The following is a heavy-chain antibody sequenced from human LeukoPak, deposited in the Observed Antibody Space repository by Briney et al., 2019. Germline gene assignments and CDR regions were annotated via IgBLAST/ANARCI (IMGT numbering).Heavy chain of an antibody. D-gene: IGHD3-10*01. J-gene: IGHJ4*02. CDR3: ARGGNRFGGFYFDY. CDR2: IHHSGRS. Sequence: PSQTPSLTCTVSADSLSSGGHYWAWIRQFPGKGLESIGFIHHSGRSRHNPSLKDRVAISVDTSRKQFALKLSSMTAADTAMYYCARGGNRFGGFYFDYWGQGIQVIVSS. V-gene: IGHV4-31*03. CDR1: ADSLSSGGHY.